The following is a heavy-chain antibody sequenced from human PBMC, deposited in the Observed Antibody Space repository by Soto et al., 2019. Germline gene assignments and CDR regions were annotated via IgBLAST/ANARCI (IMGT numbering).Heavy chain of an antibody. V-gene: IGHV3-23*01. CDR1: GFTFSSYA. D-gene: IGHD6-19*01. J-gene: IGHJ4*02. CDR3: AKDGKYSSGWYSDY. Sequence: GGSLRLSCAGSGFTFSSYAMSWVRQAPGKGLEWVSAISGSGGSTYYADSVKGRFTISRDNSKNTLYLQMNSLRAEDTAVYYCAKDGKYSSGWYSDYWGQGTLVPVSS. CDR2: ISGSGGST.